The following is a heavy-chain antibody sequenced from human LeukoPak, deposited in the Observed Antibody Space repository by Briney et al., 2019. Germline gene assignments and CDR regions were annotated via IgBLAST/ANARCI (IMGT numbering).Heavy chain of an antibody. CDR1: GGSISSGGYY. CDR2: IYYSGST. J-gene: IGHJ4*02. V-gene: IGHV4-31*03. Sequence: SETLSLTCTVSGGSISSGGYYWSWIRQHPGKGLEWIGYIYYSGSTYYNPSLKSRVTISVDTSKNQFSLKLSSVIAADTAVYYCARGGGDSSGYYEYYFDYWGQGTLVTVSS. D-gene: IGHD3-22*01. CDR3: ARGGGDSSGYYEYYFDY.